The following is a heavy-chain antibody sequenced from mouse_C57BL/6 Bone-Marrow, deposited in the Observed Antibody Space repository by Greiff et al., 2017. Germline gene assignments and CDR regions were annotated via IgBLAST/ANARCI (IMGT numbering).Heavy chain of an antibody. D-gene: IGHD1-1*01. CDR3: AIPLYYYGSPFDY. Sequence: QVQLQQSGAELARPGASVKMSCKASGYTFTSYGISWVKQRPGQGLEWIGEIYPRSGNTYYNEKFKGKATLTADTSSSTAYMELRSLTSEDSAVYFCAIPLYYYGSPFDYWGQGTTLTVSS. CDR2: IYPRSGNT. CDR1: GYTFTSYG. J-gene: IGHJ2*01. V-gene: IGHV1-81*01.